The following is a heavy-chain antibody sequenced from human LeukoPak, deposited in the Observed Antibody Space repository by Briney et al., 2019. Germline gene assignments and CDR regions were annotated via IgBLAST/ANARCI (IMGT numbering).Heavy chain of an antibody. Sequence: ASVKISCKVSGYTFTDYYMHWVQQAPGKGLEWMGLVDPEDGETIYAEKFRGRVTITADTSTDTAYMELSSLRSEDTAVYYCATVKNGGNNLFDYWGQGTLVTVSS. J-gene: IGHJ4*02. CDR1: GYTFTDYY. D-gene: IGHD1/OR15-1a*01. CDR2: VDPEDGET. CDR3: ATVKNGGNNLFDY. V-gene: IGHV1-69-2*01.